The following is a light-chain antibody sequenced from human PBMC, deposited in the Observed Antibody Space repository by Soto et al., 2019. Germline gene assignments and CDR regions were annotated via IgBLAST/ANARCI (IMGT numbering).Light chain of an antibody. Sequence: QSALTQPASVSGSPGQSITISCTGTSSDVGAYDYVSWYQQHPDKAPKLIIFVVSNRPSGVSNRFSGSKSGNTASLTISGLQAEDEADYYCSLYTSSATPYVFGTGTKVTVL. CDR1: SSDVGAYDY. J-gene: IGLJ1*01. V-gene: IGLV2-14*01. CDR3: SLYTSSATPYV. CDR2: VVS.